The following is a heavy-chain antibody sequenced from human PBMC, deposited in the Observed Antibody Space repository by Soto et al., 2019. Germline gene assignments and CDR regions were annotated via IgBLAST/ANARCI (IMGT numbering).Heavy chain of an antibody. D-gene: IGHD6-19*01. CDR1: GITFSSYA. CDR2: ISGSGGST. Sequence: EVQLLESGGGLVQPGGSLRLSCAASGITFSSYAMSWVRQAPGKGLEWVSVISGSGGSTYYADSVKGRFTISRDNSTNTLYLQMNSLRAEDTAVYYCAKRGAGHYLDYWGQGTLVTVSS. J-gene: IGHJ4*02. V-gene: IGHV3-23*01. CDR3: AKRGAGHYLDY.